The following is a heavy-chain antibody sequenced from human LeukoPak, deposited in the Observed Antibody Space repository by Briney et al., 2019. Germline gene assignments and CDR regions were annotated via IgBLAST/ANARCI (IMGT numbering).Heavy chain of an antibody. CDR2: IWSDGTNE. J-gene: IGHJ4*02. Sequence: PGGSLRLSCAASGFTFSNYGMHWVRQAPGKGLELVAFIWSDGTNEHYVDSVKGRFIISRDNSESTLYLQMTSLRAEDTAVYTCAREGGSGSYSGNFDYWGQGALVTVSS. CDR3: AREGGSGSYSGNFDY. V-gene: IGHV3-33*01. D-gene: IGHD1-26*01. CDR1: GFTFSNYG.